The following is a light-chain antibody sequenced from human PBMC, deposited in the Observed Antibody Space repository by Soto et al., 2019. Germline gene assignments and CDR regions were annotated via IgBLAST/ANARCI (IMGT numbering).Light chain of an antibody. V-gene: IGKV3-20*01. J-gene: IGKJ4*01. CDR3: QQYGSSPA. CDR2: GAS. CDR1: QNVSSSY. Sequence: EIVLTQSPGTLSLSPGERATLSCRASQNVSSSYLAWYQQKPGQAPRLLIYGASSRATGIPDRFSGSGSGTDFTLTISRLEPEDFALYYCQQYGSSPAFGGGNKVELK.